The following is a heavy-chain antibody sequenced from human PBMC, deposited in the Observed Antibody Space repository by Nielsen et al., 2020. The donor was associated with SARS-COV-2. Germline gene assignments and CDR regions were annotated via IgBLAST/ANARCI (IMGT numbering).Heavy chain of an antibody. D-gene: IGHD3-10*01. CDR3: ARPGKYYYGSGSSQFDY. CDR2: IIPIFGTA. CDR1: GGTFSSYA. V-gene: IGHV1-69*05. Sequence: SVKVSCKASGGTFSSYAISWVRQAPGQGLEWMGGIIPIFGTANYAQKFQGRVTMTRNTSISTAYMELSSLRSEDTAVYYCARPGKYYYGSGSSQFDYWGQGTLVTVSS. J-gene: IGHJ4*02.